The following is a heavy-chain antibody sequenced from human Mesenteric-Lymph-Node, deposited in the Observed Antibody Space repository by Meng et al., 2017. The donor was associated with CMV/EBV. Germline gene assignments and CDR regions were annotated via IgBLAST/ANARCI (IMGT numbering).Heavy chain of an antibody. J-gene: IGHJ4*02. CDR3: ARDRRNSGYGSFDY. CDR1: GGTFSSYD. Sequence: SGGTFSSYDISWVRQAPGQGLESMGGIIPIFGTANYAQKFQGRVTITADESTSTAYMELSSLRSEDTAVYYCARDRRNSGYGSFDYWGQGTLVTVSS. D-gene: IGHD5-12*01. CDR2: IIPIFGTA. V-gene: IGHV1-69*01.